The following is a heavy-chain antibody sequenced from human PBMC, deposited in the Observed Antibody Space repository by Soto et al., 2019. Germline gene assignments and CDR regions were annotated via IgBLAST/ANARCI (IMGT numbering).Heavy chain of an antibody. J-gene: IGHJ4*02. CDR1: GFALSGYW. Sequence: GGSLRLSCAASGFALSGYWMTWVRQAPGKGLEWVASINPDGTLKYYVDSVKGRFTISRDNADNSLFLQMTSLRVEDTAVYYCARWESGDWYLGIWGQGTLVTVSS. CDR2: INPDGTLK. CDR3: ARWESGDWYLGI. V-gene: IGHV3-7*03. D-gene: IGHD2-21*02.